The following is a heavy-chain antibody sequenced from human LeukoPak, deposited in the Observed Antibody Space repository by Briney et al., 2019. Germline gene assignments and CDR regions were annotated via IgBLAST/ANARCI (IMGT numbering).Heavy chain of an antibody. Sequence: SETLSLTCTVSGGSISSSSYYWGWIRQPPGKGLEWIGSIYYSGSTYYNPSLKSRVTISVDTSKNQFSLKLSSVTAADTAVYYCARDATTVTTFSPYNWFDPWGQGTLVTVSS. CDR2: IYYSGST. CDR1: GGSISSSSYY. CDR3: ARDATTVTTFSPYNWFDP. D-gene: IGHD4-17*01. V-gene: IGHV4-39*07. J-gene: IGHJ5*02.